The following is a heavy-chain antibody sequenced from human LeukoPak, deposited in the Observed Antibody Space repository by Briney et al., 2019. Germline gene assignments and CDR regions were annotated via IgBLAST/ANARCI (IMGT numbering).Heavy chain of an antibody. D-gene: IGHD3-22*01. CDR3: ARAQRNYYYDSSGYLDY. CDR2: INPNSGGT. V-gene: IGHV1-2*02. CDR1: GYNFIGYY. J-gene: IGHJ4*02. Sequence: APVKVSCKAFGYNFIGYYMHWVRQAPGQGLEWMGWINPNSGGTNYAQKFQGRVTMTRDTSISTAYMELSRLRSDDTAVYYCARAQRNYYYDSSGYLDYWGQGTLVTVSS.